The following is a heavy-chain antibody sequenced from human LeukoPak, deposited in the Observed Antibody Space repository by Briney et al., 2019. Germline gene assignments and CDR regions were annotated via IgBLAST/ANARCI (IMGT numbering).Heavy chain of an antibody. V-gene: IGHV4-59*01. Sequence: SETLSLTCTVSGGSISSYYWSWIRQPPGKGLEWIGYIYYSGSTNYNPSLKSRVTISVDTSKNQFSLKLSSVTAADTAVYYCARHFDSSPRNWGQGTLVTVSS. CDR1: GGSISSYY. D-gene: IGHD6-13*01. CDR2: IYYSGST. J-gene: IGHJ4*02. CDR3: ARHFDSSPRN.